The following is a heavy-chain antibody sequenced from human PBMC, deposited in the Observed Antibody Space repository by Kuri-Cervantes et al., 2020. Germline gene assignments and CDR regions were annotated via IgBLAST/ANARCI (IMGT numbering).Heavy chain of an antibody. CDR1: GYSISSGYY. CDR2: IYYSGST. CDR3: ARGRGLGGYYDSSAEDAFDI. V-gene: IGHV4-38-2*02. D-gene: IGHD3-22*01. J-gene: IGHJ3*02. Sequence: SETLSPTCTVSGYSISSGYYWGWIRQPPGKGLEWIGSIYYSGSTYYNPSLKSRVTISVDTSKNQFSLKLSSVTAADTAVYYCARGRGLGGYYDSSAEDAFDIWGQGTMVTVSS.